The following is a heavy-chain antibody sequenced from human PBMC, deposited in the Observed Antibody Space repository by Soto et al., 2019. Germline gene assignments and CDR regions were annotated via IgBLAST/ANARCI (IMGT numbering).Heavy chain of an antibody. CDR2: IIPVLGVA. J-gene: IGHJ4*02. V-gene: IGHV1-69*02. D-gene: IGHD6-13*01. CDR1: GGTFNSYT. Sequence: QVQLVQSGAEVKKPGSSVKVSCRASGGTFNSYTINWVRQAPGHGPEWLGRIIPVLGVANYAQRFQGRVTITADKSTSTVYMDLTTLTSEDTAVYYCARSGVAAPGTVGNWGQGTLVTVSS. CDR3: ARSGVAAPGTVGN.